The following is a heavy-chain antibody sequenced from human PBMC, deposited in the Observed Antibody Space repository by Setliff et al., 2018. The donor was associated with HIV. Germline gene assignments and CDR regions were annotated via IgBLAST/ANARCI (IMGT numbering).Heavy chain of an antibody. J-gene: IGHJ4*02. CDR3: ASGREAVAGALHFDY. Sequence: SEILSLTCTVSGGSISGYYWSWIRQPPGKGLEWIGYIYYIGNTNYNPSLKGRVTLSVDTSKNQFSLKLSSVTAADTAVYYCASGREAVAGALHFDYWGQGTLVTSPQ. CDR2: IYYIGNT. CDR1: GGSISGYY. D-gene: IGHD6-19*01. V-gene: IGHV4-59*08.